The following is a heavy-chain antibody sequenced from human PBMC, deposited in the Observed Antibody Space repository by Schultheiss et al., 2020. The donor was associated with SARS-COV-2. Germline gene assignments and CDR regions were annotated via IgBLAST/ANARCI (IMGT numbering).Heavy chain of an antibody. CDR3: AKDIRWSMVQGVIGAFDI. V-gene: IGHV3-33*03. Sequence: GGSLRLSCAASGFTFSSYAMHWVRQAPGKGLEWVAVIWYDGSNKYYADSVKGRFTISRDNAKNSLYLQMNSLRAEDTALYYCAKDIRWSMVQGVIGAFDIWGQGTMVTVSS. J-gene: IGHJ3*02. CDR1: GFTFSSYA. D-gene: IGHD3-10*01. CDR2: IWYDGSNK.